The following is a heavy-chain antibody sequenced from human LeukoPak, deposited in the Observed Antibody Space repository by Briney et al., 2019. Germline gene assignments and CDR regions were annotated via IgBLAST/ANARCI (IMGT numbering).Heavy chain of an antibody. J-gene: IGHJ5*02. Sequence: ASVKVSCKASGYTFTSYDINWVRQATGQGLEWMGWMNPNSGNTGYAQKFQGRVTMTRNTSISTAYMELSSLRSEDTAVYYCARGRGTPLGRRTTNWFDPWGQGTLVTVSS. V-gene: IGHV1-8*01. CDR2: MNPNSGNT. CDR3: ARGRGTPLGRRTTNWFDP. D-gene: IGHD1-1*01. CDR1: GYTFTSYD.